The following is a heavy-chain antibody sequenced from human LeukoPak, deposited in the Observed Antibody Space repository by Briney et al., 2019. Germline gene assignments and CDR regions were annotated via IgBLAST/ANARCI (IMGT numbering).Heavy chain of an antibody. V-gene: IGHV3-74*01. CDR2: IKNDGVTT. CDR1: GFTSSSLW. J-gene: IGHJ4*02. CDR3: ARDSRGAFDY. D-gene: IGHD3-10*01. Sequence: PGGSLRLSCAPSGFTSSSLWMHWVRQAPGKGLVWVSLIKNDGVTTTYADSVKGRFTITRDNAKNTLYLQMNSLRAEDTAVYYCARDSRGAFDYWGQGTLVTVSS.